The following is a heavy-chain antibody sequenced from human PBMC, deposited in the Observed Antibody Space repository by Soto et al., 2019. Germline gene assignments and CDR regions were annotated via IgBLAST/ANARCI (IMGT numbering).Heavy chain of an antibody. D-gene: IGHD3-3*01. CDR2: IYHSGTA. J-gene: IGHJ4*02. CDR1: GASISDNNW. CDR3: ARHIGVPGTRGFDY. V-gene: IGHV4-4*02. Sequence: QVQLQESGPGLVKPSGTLSLTCAVSGASISDNNWWSWVRQPPGKGLEWIGEIYHSGTANYSPSLNSLVIISLDKSKNHISLQLSSVTAADSAVYYCARHIGVPGTRGFDYWGQGTLVTVSS.